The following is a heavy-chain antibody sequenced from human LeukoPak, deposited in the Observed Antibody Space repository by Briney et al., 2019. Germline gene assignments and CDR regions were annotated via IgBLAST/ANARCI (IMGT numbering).Heavy chain of an antibody. CDR1: GGTFSSYA. CDR3: ARQGFNAFDI. J-gene: IGHJ3*02. CDR2: IIPIFGTA. Sequence: SVKVSCKASGGTFSSYAISWVRQAPGQGLEWMGGIIPIFGTANYAQKFQGRVTVTADESTSTAYMELSSLRSEDTAVYYCARQGFNAFDIWGQGTMVTVSS. V-gene: IGHV1-69*01.